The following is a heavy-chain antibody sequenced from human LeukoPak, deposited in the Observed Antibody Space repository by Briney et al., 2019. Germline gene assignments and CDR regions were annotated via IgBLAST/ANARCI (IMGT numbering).Heavy chain of an antibody. D-gene: IGHD6-13*01. Sequence: PSETLSLTCTVSGGSISSYYWSWIRQPPGKALEWIGSVFYSGITHYNPSLKSRATISVDTSKNQFSLRLNSVTAADTAVYYCARHGITAALNWFDPWGQGTLVTVSS. CDR3: ARHGITAALNWFDP. V-gene: IGHV4-59*08. J-gene: IGHJ5*02. CDR1: GGSISSYY. CDR2: VFYSGIT.